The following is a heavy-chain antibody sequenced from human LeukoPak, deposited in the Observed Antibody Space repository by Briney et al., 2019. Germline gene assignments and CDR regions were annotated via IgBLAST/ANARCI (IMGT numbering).Heavy chain of an antibody. V-gene: IGHV3-30*18. CDR2: ISYDGSNK. J-gene: IGHJ4*02. D-gene: IGHD3-10*01. Sequence: PGGSLRPSCAASGFTFSSYGMHWVRQAPGKGLEWVAVISYDGSNKYYADSVKGRFTISRDNSKNTLYLQMNSLRAEDTAVYYCAKDSAVGFGELSFYFDYWGQGTLVTVSS. CDR1: GFTFSSYG. CDR3: AKDSAVGFGELSFYFDY.